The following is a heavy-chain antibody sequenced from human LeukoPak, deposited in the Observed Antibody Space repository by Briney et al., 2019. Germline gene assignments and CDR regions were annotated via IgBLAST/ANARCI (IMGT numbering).Heavy chain of an antibody. CDR3: SHDSSGYSYYFDY. Sequence: GGSLRLSCTASGFTFGDYAMNWVRQAPGKGLEWVGYIRSKAYGGTAEYAASVKGRFTISRDDSKSIAYLQMNSLKTEDTAVYYCSHDSSGYSYYFDYWGQGTLVTVSS. D-gene: IGHD3-22*01. J-gene: IGHJ4*02. CDR1: GFTFGDYA. V-gene: IGHV3-49*04. CDR2: IRSKAYGGTA.